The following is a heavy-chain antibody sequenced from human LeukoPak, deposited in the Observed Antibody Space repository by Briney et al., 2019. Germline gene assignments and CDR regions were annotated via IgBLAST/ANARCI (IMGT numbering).Heavy chain of an antibody. J-gene: IGHJ3*02. Sequence: SETLSLTCAVYGGSFSGYYWSWIRQPPGKGLEWIGEINHSGSTNYNPSLKSRVTISVDTSKNQFSLKLSSVTAADTAVYYCASSGGAFDIWGQGTMVTVSS. V-gene: IGHV4-34*01. D-gene: IGHD3-10*01. CDR3: ASSGGAFDI. CDR2: INHSGST. CDR1: GGSFSGYY.